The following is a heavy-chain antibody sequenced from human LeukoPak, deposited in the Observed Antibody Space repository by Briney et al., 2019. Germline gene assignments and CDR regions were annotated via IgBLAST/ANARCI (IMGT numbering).Heavy chain of an antibody. CDR1: GATLSSYA. D-gene: IGHD1-26*01. CDR2: IIPMLGTV. V-gene: IGHV1-69*04. CDR3: ARDQKVGATPYFGMDV. J-gene: IGHJ6*02. Sequence: SVNVSCKASGATLSSYAINWVRQAPGQGLEWMGRIIPMLGTVNYAQKFQGRVTIIADKFTSTAYMELSSLRSEDTAVYYCARDQKVGATPYFGMDVWGQGTTVTVSS.